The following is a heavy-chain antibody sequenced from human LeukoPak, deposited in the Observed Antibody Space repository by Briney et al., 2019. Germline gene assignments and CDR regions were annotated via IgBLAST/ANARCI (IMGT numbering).Heavy chain of an antibody. CDR2: IYSGGST. J-gene: IGHJ6*03. V-gene: IGHV3-53*01. Sequence: GGSLRLSCAASGFTVSSNYMSWVRQARGKGLEWVSGIYSGGSTYYADSVKGRFTISRDNSKNTLYLQMNSLRAEDTAVYYCARGTTVTTVLYYYYMDVWGKGTTVTVSS. D-gene: IGHD4-17*01. CDR3: ARGTTVTTVLYYYYMDV. CDR1: GFTVSSNY.